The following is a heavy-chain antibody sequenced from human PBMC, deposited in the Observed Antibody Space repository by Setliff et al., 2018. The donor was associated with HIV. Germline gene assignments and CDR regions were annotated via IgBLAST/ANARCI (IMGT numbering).Heavy chain of an antibody. CDR3: ARDWAGPGFQY. CDR2: ISSSGTTI. V-gene: IGHV3-48*03. CDR1: GFTSSTYE. D-gene: IGHD6-19*01. Sequence: SGGSLRLSCVVSGFTSSTYEVNWVRQAPGKGLEWVSCISSSGTTISYADSVKGRFTISRDNAKNSLYLQMNSLRAEDTAVYYCARDWAGPGFQYWGQGTLVTVSS. J-gene: IGHJ1*01.